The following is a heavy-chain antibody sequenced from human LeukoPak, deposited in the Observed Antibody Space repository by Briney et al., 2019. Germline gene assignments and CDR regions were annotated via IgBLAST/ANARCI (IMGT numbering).Heavy chain of an antibody. J-gene: IGHJ6*02. D-gene: IGHD3-9*01. CDR1: GYTFTGYY. CDR3: ARSRAARYFDWSAYYYYYGMDV. V-gene: IGHV1-2*02. Sequence: ASVKVSCKASGYTFTGYYMHWVRQAPGQGLEWMGWINPNSGGTNYAQKFQGRVTMTRDTSISTAYMELSRLRSDDTAVYYCARSRAARYFDWSAYYYYYGMDVWGQGTTVTVSS. CDR2: INPNSGGT.